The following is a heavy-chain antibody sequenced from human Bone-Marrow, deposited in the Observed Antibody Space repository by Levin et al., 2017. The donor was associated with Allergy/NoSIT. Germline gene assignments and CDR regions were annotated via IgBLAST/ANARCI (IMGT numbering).Heavy chain of an antibody. D-gene: IGHD3-10*01. CDR1: GFTFSSYG. CDR2: FSHDGTNK. CDR3: AKDGSWFGELKGYY. V-gene: IGHV3-30*18. Sequence: PGGSLRLSCAASGFTFSSYGMHWVRQAPGKGLEWVAAFSHDGTNKYYADSVKGRFTISRDNSRNTLYLQMNSLRGEETAVYYCAKDGSWFGELKGYYWGQGTLVTVS. J-gene: IGHJ4*02.